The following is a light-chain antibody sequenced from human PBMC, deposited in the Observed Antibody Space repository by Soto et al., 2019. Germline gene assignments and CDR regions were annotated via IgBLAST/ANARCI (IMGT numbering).Light chain of an antibody. J-gene: IGLJ1*01. Sequence: ALTQPASVSGSPGQSITISCSGTSSDVGGYNYVSWYQQHPGKAPKLMIYEFSNRPSGLSNRFSGSKSGNTASLTISELQAEDEADYYCSSYTSNSILRVFGTETKGTGL. CDR2: EFS. CDR1: SSDVGGYNY. CDR3: SSYTSNSILRV. V-gene: IGLV2-14*01.